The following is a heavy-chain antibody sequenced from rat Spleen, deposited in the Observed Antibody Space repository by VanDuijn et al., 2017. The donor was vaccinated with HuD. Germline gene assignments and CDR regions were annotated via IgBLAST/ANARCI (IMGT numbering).Heavy chain of an antibody. D-gene: IGHD1-11*01. CDR1: GFSYNNYW. CDR2: ISDSGGST. J-gene: IGHJ2*01. V-gene: IGHV5-31*01. CDR3: TSYGGYAHY. Sequence: EVQRVESGGGLVQPGRSLKLSCVASGFSYNNYWMTCIRQAPGKGRGWVASISDSGGSTYFPDSVKGRFTSSRDNAKNTLYLQMNSLRSEDTATYYCTSYGGYAHYWGQRVMVTVSS.